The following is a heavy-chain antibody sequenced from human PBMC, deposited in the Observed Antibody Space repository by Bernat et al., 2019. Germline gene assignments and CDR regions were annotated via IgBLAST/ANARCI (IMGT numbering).Heavy chain of an antibody. CDR3: AGSGQGAFDI. CDR1: GFTFSSYA. CDR2: ISYDGSNK. D-gene: IGHD6-19*01. V-gene: IGHV3-30-3*01. Sequence: QVQLVESGGGVVQPGRSLRLSCAASGFTFSSYAMHWVRQAPGKGLEWVAVISYDGSNKYYADSVKGRFTISRDNSKNTLYLQMNSLRAEDTAVYYCAGSGQGAFDIWGQGTMVTVSS. J-gene: IGHJ3*02.